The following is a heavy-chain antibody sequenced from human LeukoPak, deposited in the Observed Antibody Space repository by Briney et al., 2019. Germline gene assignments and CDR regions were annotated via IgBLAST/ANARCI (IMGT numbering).Heavy chain of an antibody. Sequence: GGSLRLSCAGSGFTFSDWYISWIRQAPGKGLEWVSYIKNGGSAIYYADSVEGRFTISRDNAKNSVYLQMNSLRAEDTAVYHCARGHYGLDVWGQGTTVTVSS. CDR2: IKNGGSAI. CDR3: ARGHYGLDV. V-gene: IGHV3-11*01. CDR1: GFTFSDWY. J-gene: IGHJ6*02.